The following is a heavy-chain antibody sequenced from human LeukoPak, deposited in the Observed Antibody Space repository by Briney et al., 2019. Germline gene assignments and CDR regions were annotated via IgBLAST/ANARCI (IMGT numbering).Heavy chain of an antibody. Sequence: GRSLRLSCAASGFTFSSYAMHWVRQAPGKGLEWVAVISYDGSNKYYADSVKGRFTISRDNSKNTLYLQMNSLRAEDTAVYYCARVPAAILVSFDIWGQGTMVTVSS. J-gene: IGHJ3*02. CDR3: ARVPAAILVSFDI. D-gene: IGHD2-2*02. CDR1: GFTFSSYA. V-gene: IGHV3-30-3*01. CDR2: ISYDGSNK.